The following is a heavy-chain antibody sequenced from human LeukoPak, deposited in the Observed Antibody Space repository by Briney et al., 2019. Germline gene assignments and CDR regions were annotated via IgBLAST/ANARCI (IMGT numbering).Heavy chain of an antibody. D-gene: IGHD3-16*01. V-gene: IGHV3-15*01. CDR1: GFNLNNAW. Sequence: KPGGSLRLSCAASGFNLNNAWMSWVRQAPGKGLEWVGRVKTTSDGGTTDYAAPVKGRFIISRDDSKKTLYLEMNNLKIEDTGVYYCTTTVSLPDVWGQGTTVTVSS. CDR3: TTTVSLPDV. J-gene: IGHJ6*02. CDR2: VKTTSDGGTT.